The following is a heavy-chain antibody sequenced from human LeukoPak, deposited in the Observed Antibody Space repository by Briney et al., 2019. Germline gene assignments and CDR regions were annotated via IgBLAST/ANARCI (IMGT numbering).Heavy chain of an antibody. Sequence: PSETLSLTCTVSGGSISSYDWSWIRQPAGKGLEWIGRIYTSGSTNYNPSLKSRVTMSVDTSKNPFSLKLSSVTAADTAVYYCARGRGYSGYDFPYYYYGMDVWGQGTTVTVSS. CDR3: ARGRGYSGYDFPYYYYGMDV. D-gene: IGHD5-12*01. CDR1: GGSISSYD. V-gene: IGHV4-4*07. CDR2: IYTSGST. J-gene: IGHJ6*02.